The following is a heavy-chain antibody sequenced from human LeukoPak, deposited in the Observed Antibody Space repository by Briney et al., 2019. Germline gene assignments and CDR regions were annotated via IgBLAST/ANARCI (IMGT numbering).Heavy chain of an antibody. D-gene: IGHD2-2*01. V-gene: IGHV3-7*01. CDR3: ANVPRSTVSY. Sequence: GGTLRLSCAASEFSFSTNWMHWVRQTPGKGLEWVAELNEDGSVKYYVDSVKGRFTISRDNAKSLLFLQMYNLRTEDTGVYFCANVPRSTVSYWGRGTLVTVSS. CDR1: EFSFSTNW. J-gene: IGHJ4*02. CDR2: LNEDGSVK.